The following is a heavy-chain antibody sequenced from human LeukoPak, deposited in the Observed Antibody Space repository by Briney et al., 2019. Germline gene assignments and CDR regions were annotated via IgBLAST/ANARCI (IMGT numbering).Heavy chain of an antibody. D-gene: IGHD3-10*01. Sequence: PGGSLRLSCAASGFTFSSYSMYWVRQAPGKGLEWVSVISGSGGSTYHADSVKGRSTISRDNSNNTLYLQMNSLRAEDTAIYYCAKDSSGSGSYYNWFDPWGQGTLVTVSS. CDR3: AKDSSGSGSYYNWFDP. CDR2: ISGSGGST. V-gene: IGHV3-23*01. CDR1: GFTFSSYS. J-gene: IGHJ5*02.